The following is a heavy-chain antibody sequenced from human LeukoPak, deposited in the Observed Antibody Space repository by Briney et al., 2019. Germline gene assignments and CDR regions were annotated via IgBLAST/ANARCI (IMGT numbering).Heavy chain of an antibody. CDR3: ASASGGWEYFRH. J-gene: IGHJ1*01. D-gene: IGHD2-15*01. CDR2: INHSGST. Sequence: SETLSLTCAVYGGSFSGYYWSWIRQPPGKGLEWIGEINHSGSTNYNPSLKSRVTISVDTSKNQFSLKLSSVTAADTAVYYCASASGGWEYFRHWGQGTLVTVSS. CDR1: GGSFSGYY. V-gene: IGHV4-34*01.